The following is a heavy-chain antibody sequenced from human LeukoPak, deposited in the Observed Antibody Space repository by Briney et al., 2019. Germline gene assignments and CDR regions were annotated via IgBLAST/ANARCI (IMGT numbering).Heavy chain of an antibody. V-gene: IGHV4-34*01. CDR1: GGSFSGYY. CDR2: INHSGST. D-gene: IGHD3-10*01. Sequence: SETLSLTCAVYGGSFSGYYWSWIRQPPGKGLEWIGEINHSGSTNYNPSLKSRVTISVDTSKNQFSLKLSSVTAADTAVYYCARGRRLARGRVNWFDPWGQGTLVTVSS. J-gene: IGHJ5*02. CDR3: ARGRRLARGRVNWFDP.